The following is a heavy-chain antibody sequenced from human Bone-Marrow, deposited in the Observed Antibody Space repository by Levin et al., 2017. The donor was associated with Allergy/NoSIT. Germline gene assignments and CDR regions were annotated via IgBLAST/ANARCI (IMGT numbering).Heavy chain of an antibody. CDR1: GYTFINHG. Sequence: ASVKVSCKTSGYTFINHGISWVRQAPGQGLDWVGWISPYNGNTNYAQKFLGRVTMTLDTATTTVYMELRNLKSDDTGMFYCVRVPEGHCSGGTCYFHYWGQGTLVTVSS. D-gene: IGHD2-15*01. CDR3: VRVPEGHCSGGTCYFHY. V-gene: IGHV1-18*01. J-gene: IGHJ4*02. CDR2: ISPYNGNT.